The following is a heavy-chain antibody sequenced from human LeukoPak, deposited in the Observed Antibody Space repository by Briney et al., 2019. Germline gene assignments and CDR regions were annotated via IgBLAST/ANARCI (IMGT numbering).Heavy chain of an antibody. V-gene: IGHV3-74*01. CDR2: INTDGSST. D-gene: IGHD3-10*01. J-gene: IGHJ4*02. CDR1: GFTFSHFW. Sequence: PGGSLRLSCAASGFTFSHFWMHWVRQAPGKGLVWVSRINTDGSSTRYADSVKGRFTISRDNAKNTLYLQMNSLRAEDTAVYYCAKGTGSGSGTYSAYWGQGTLVTVSS. CDR3: AKGTGSGSGTYSAY.